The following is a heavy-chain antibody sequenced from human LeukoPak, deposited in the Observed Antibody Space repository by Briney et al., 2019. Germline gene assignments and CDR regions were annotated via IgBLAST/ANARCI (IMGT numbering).Heavy chain of an antibody. D-gene: IGHD1-26*01. CDR2: IIPIFGTA. V-gene: IGHV1-69*05. J-gene: IGHJ4*02. Sequence: SVKVSCKASGGTFISYAISWVRQAPGQGLEWMGGIIPIFGTANYAQKFQGRVTMTRNTSISTAYMELSSLRSEDTAVYYCARGHRSYGGGFDYWGQGTLVTVSS. CDR3: ARGHRSYGGGFDY. CDR1: GGTFISYA.